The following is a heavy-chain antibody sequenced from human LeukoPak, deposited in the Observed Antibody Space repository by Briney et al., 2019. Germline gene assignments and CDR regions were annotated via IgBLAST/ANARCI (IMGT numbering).Heavy chain of an antibody. CDR3: AKTGMLRRVGYLDV. V-gene: IGHV3-48*01. CDR1: GFTFSYYS. J-gene: IGHJ6*04. D-gene: IGHD1-1*01. Sequence: GGSLRLSCAASGFTFSYYSMNWVRQAPGKGLEWVSYISSISGTIDYADSVKGRFTISRDDAKNSLYLQMNSLRAEDTAVYYCAKTGMLRRVGYLDVWGKGTAVTVSS. CDR2: ISSISGTI.